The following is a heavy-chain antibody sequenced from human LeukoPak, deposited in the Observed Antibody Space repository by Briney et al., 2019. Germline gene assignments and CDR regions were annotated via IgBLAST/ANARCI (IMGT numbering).Heavy chain of an antibody. CDR1: GFTFSSYA. CDR3: AGGLVYYDYAWGSYLTPKRGHLDY. V-gene: IGHV3-23*01. CDR2: ISGSGGST. D-gene: IGHD3-16*02. Sequence: PGGSLRLSCAASGFTFSSYAMSWVRQAPGKGLEWVSAISGSGGSTYYADSVKGRFTISRDNSKNTLYLQMNSLRAEDTAVYYCAGGLVYYDYAWGSYLTPKRGHLDYWGQGTLVTVSS. J-gene: IGHJ4*02.